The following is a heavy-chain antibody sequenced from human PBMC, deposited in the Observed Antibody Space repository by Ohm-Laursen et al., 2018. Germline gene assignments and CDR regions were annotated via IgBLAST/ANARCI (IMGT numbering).Heavy chain of an antibody. CDR1: GGSISSYY. CDR2: IYYSGST. Sequence: TLSLTCTVSGGSISSYYWSWIRQPPGKGLEWIGYIYYSGSTNYNPSLKSRVTISVDTSKNQFSLKLSSVTAADTAVYYCARGVLNYDTGAPWGQGTLVTVSS. J-gene: IGHJ5*02. CDR3: ARGVLNYDTGAP. V-gene: IGHV4-59*01. D-gene: IGHD3-22*01.